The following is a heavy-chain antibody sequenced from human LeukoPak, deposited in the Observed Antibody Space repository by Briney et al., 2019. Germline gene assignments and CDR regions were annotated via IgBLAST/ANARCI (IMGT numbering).Heavy chain of an antibody. Sequence: SETLSLTCTVSGGSISGFYWSWIRRPPGKGLEWIGYIYYSGMNKYNPALKSRVTISLDTSKNQFSLKLSSVTAADTAVYYCARHPPIGKCSGGRCYSETESWFDPWGQGILVTVSS. V-gene: IGHV4-59*08. D-gene: IGHD2-15*01. CDR3: ARHPPIGKCSGGRCYSETESWFDP. CDR1: GGSISGFY. CDR2: IYYSGMN. J-gene: IGHJ5*02.